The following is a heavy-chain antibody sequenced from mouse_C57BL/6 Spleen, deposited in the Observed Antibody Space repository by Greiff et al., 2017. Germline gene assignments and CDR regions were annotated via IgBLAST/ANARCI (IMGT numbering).Heavy chain of an antibody. CDR2: IDPETGGT. CDR3: TRTSYDYDGAWFAY. Sequence: QVQLQQSGAELVRPGASVTLSCKASGYTFTDYEMHWVQQTPVHGLEWIGAIDPETGGTAYNQKFKGKAILTADKSSSTAYMELRSLTSADSAVYYCTRTSYDYDGAWFAYWGQGTLVTVSA. J-gene: IGHJ3*01. D-gene: IGHD2-4*01. CDR1: GYTFTDYE. V-gene: IGHV1-15*01.